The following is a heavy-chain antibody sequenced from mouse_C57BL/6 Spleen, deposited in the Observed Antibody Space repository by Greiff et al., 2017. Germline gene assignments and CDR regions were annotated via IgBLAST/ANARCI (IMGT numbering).Heavy chain of an antibody. CDR2: INPSTGGT. Sequence: VHVKQSGPELVKPGASVKISCKASGYSFTGYYMNWVKQSPEKSLEWIGEINPSTGGTTYNQKFKAKATLTVDKSSSTAYMQLKSLTSEDSAVYYCAGRQLRLRDWFADWGQGTLVTVSA. CDR3: AGRQLRLRDWFAD. D-gene: IGHD3-2*02. V-gene: IGHV1-42*01. J-gene: IGHJ3*01. CDR1: GYSFTGYY.